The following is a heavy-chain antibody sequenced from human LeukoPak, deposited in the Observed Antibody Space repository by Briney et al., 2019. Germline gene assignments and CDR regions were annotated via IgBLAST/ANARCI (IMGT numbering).Heavy chain of an antibody. CDR2: INHSGST. D-gene: IGHD3-3*01. CDR1: GGSISSYY. Sequence: SETLSLTCTVSGGSISSYYWSWIRQPPGKGLEWISKINHSGSTNYNPSLKSRVTISVDTSKNQFSLKLSSVTAADTAVYYCARAVLRSSYYYYYMDVWGKGTTVTVSS. J-gene: IGHJ6*03. CDR3: ARAVLRSSYYYYYMDV. V-gene: IGHV4-34*01.